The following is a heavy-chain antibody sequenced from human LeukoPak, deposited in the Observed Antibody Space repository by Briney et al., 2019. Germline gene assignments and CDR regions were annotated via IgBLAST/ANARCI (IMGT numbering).Heavy chain of an antibody. V-gene: IGHV3-30*03. CDR3: ASVYYYDSSGYFYGMDV. Sequence: GGSLRLSCAASGFTLSSYGMHWVSQAPGKGLEWEAVISYDGSNKYYADSVKGRFTISRDNSKNTLYLQMNSLRAEDTAVYYCASVYYYDSSGYFYGMDVWAQGTTVTVSS. J-gene: IGHJ6*02. CDR1: GFTLSSYG. CDR2: ISYDGSNK. D-gene: IGHD3-22*01.